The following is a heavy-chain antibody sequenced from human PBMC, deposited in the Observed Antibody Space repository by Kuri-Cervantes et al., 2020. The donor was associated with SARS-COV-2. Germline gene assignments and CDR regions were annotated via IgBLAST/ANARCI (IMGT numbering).Heavy chain of an antibody. V-gene: IGHV1-2*02. CDR2: INPNTGGT. CDR3: ARGVYNWNYFDF. Sequence: ASVKVSCKASGYTFTGYYMHWVQQAPGQGLEWMGWINPNTGGTNYAQKFQGRVTMTRVTSISTAYMELSRLRSDDTAVYYCARGVYNWNYFDFWGQGTLVTVSS. D-gene: IGHD1-20*01. J-gene: IGHJ4*02. CDR1: GYTFTGYY.